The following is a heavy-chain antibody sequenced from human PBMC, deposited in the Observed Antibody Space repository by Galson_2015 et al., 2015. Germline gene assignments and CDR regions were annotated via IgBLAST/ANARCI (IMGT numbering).Heavy chain of an antibody. V-gene: IGHV1-69*13. CDR3: ARMPLGVLLKDYYYYYGMDV. CDR1: GGTFSSYA. D-gene: IGHD3-16*01. J-gene: IGHJ6*02. CDR2: IIPIFGTA. Sequence: SVKVSCKASGGTFSSYAISWVRQAPGQGLEWMGGIIPIFGTANYAQKFQGRVTITADESTSTAYMELSSLRSEDTAVYYCARMPLGVLLKDYYYYYGMDVWGQGTTVTVSS.